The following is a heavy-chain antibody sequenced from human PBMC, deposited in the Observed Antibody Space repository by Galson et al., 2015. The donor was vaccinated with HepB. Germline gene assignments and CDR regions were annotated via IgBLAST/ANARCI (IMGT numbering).Heavy chain of an antibody. CDR3: AKDWGMGV. D-gene: IGHD3-16*01. Sequence: SLRLSCAASGFTFSIEAMYWVRQAPDKGLEYVAATSYDDKTKYYADSVRGRFTISRDNSKNTLYLQMNSLRLEDTALYCCAKDWGMGVWGQGTTVTVSS. CDR2: TSYDDKTK. V-gene: IGHV3-30-3*02. CDR1: GFTFSIEA. J-gene: IGHJ6*02.